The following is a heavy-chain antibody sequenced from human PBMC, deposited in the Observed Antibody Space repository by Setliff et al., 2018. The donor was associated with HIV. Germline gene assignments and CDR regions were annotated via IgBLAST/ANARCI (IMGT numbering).Heavy chain of an antibody. CDR1: GGSLISGGYY. V-gene: IGHV4-61*08. CDR2: IYFTGSS. J-gene: IGHJ3*02. CDR3: ATQSFSDTDNYYYAAFDI. Sequence: SETLSLTCSVSGGSLISGGYYWSWIRQPPGKGLEWIGSIYFTGSSDNNPSLKSRVTLSVDTSKHQFSLKLRSVTAAGTAVYYCATQSFSDTDNYYYAAFDIWGQGTMVTVSS. D-gene: IGHD3-22*01.